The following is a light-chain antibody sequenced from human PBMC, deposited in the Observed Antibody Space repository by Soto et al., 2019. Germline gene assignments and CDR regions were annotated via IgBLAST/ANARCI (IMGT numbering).Light chain of an antibody. V-gene: IGKV2-28*01. J-gene: IGKJ1*01. Sequence: DIVMTQSPLSLPVTPGEPASISCRSSQSLLHSNGYNYLDWYLQKPGQSPQLLIHLGSNRASGVPDRFSGSGSGTDFTLKISRVEAEDVGVYYCVQTIHWPWTFGQGTKVDIK. CDR2: LGS. CDR1: QSLLHSNGYNY. CDR3: VQTIHWPWT.